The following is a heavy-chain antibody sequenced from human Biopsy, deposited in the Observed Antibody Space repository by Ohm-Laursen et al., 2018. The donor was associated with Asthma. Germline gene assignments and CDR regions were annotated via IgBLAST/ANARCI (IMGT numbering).Heavy chain of an antibody. J-gene: IGHJ3*02. V-gene: IGHV3-9*01. CDR3: ARDRAVTGLNDAFAI. D-gene: IGHD4-17*01. CDR2: VSWNSRDI. CDR1: GFTFDDFA. Sequence: SLRLSCAASGFTFDDFAMHWVRQAPGKGLEWVASVSWNSRDIAYADSVRGRFAISRDNAKNSLYLQMNSLRAEDTALYHCARDRAVTGLNDAFAIWGQGTMVTVSS.